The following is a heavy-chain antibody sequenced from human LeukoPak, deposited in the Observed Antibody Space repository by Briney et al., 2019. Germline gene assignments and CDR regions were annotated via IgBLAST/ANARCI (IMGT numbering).Heavy chain of an antibody. V-gene: IGHV4-61*02. CDR1: GGSISSGSYY. D-gene: IGHD6-13*01. Sequence: SETLSLTCTVSGGSISSGSYYWSWIRQPAGKGLEWIGRIYTSGSTNYNPSLKSRVTISVDTSKNQFSLKLSSVTVADTAVYYCAREIDGGVLAAGTLDYWGQGTLVTVSS. CDR2: IYTSGST. CDR3: AREIDGGVLAAGTLDY. J-gene: IGHJ4*02.